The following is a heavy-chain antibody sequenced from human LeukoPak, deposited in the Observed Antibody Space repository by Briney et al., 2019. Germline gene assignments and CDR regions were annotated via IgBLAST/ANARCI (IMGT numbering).Heavy chain of an antibody. V-gene: IGHV1-69*06. D-gene: IGHD6-13*01. CDR3: ARGHSPWQQLLLPSPHYYYMDV. Sequence: GASVKVSCKASGGTFSSYAISWVRQAPGQGLEWMGGIIPIFGTANYAQKFQGRVTITADKSTSTAYMELSSLRSEDTAVYYCARGHSPWQQLLLPSPHYYYMDVWGKGTTVTVSS. CDR1: GGTFSSYA. J-gene: IGHJ6*03. CDR2: IIPIFGTA.